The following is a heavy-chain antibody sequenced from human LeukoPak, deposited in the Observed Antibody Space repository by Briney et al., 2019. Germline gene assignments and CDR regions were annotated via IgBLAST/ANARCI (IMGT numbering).Heavy chain of an antibody. Sequence: GGSLRLSCAASGFTFSSYAMTWVRQAPGKGLEWVSSISSSSSYIYYADSVKGRFTISRDNAKNPLYLQMNSLRAEDTAMYYCARVAAIVWFGELSPGYFDYWGQGTLVTVSS. D-gene: IGHD3-10*01. CDR3: ARVAAIVWFGELSPGYFDY. CDR1: GFTFSSYA. V-gene: IGHV3-21*04. CDR2: ISSSSSYI. J-gene: IGHJ4*02.